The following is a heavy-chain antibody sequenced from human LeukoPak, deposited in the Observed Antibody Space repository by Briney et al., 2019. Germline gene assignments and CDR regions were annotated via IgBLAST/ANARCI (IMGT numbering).Heavy chain of an antibody. CDR3: TTRLRNHFDY. D-gene: IGHD5-12*01. CDR2: ISDGSRDT. V-gene: IGHV3-23*01. Sequence: QAGGSLRLSCATSGSTFSSFTMNWVRQAPGKGLEWVSTISDGSRDTHYAGSVKGRFTISRDDSQNIVYLQMDSLRAEDTALYYCTTRLRNHFDYWGQGTQVTVSS. CDR1: GSTFSSFT. J-gene: IGHJ4*02.